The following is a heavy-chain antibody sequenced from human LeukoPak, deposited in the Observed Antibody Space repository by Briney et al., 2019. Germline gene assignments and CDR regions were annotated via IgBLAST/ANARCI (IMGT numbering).Heavy chain of an antibody. CDR3: AKDIGAVAGTGYFDY. J-gene: IGHJ4*02. Sequence: GGSLRLSCAASGFSFDDYAMHWVRQAPGKGLEWVSVISWDGGSTYYADSVKGRFTISRDNSKNSLYLQLSGLRAEDTAFYYCAKDIGAVAGTGYFDYWGQGTLVTVPS. V-gene: IGHV3-43D*03. CDR2: ISWDGGST. D-gene: IGHD6-19*01. CDR1: GFSFDDYA.